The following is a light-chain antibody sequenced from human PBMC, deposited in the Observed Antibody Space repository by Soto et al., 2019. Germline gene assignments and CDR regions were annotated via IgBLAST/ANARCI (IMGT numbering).Light chain of an antibody. Sequence: DVVMTQTPLSLSVTPGQPASISCKSSQSLLHITGETFLVWYLQKPGQSPQLLIYEVSTRVSGVPDRFSGSGSGTDFTLEISRVETEDVGIYYCMQRTHFPSTFGQGTRLEIK. J-gene: IGKJ5*01. V-gene: IGKV2-29*03. CDR2: EVS. CDR1: QSLLHITGETF. CDR3: MQRTHFPST.